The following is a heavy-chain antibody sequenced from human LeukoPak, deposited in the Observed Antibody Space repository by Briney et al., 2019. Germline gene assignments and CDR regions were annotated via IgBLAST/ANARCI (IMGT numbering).Heavy chain of an antibody. D-gene: IGHD5-18*01. CDR2: ISSSNSYT. Sequence: GGSLRLSCAASGFTFSDYYMSWIRQAPGKGQEWVSYISSSNSYTNYADSVKGRFTISRDNAKNSLYLQMNSLRAEDTAVYYCARGNEDTAMVFDYWGQGTLVTVSS. V-gene: IGHV3-11*06. J-gene: IGHJ4*02. CDR1: GFTFSDYY. CDR3: ARGNEDTAMVFDY.